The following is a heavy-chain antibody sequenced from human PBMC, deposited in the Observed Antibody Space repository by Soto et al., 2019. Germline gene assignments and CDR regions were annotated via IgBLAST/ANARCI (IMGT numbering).Heavy chain of an antibody. Sequence: QVQLVQSGAEVKKPGASVKVSCKASGYTFTSYDINWVRQATGQGLEWMGWMNPNSGNTAYAQKFQGRVTMTRNTSISTAHMELSSLRSEDTAVYYCARERSAAGTGWFDPWGQGTLVTVSS. J-gene: IGHJ5*02. CDR3: ARERSAAGTGWFDP. V-gene: IGHV1-8*01. CDR2: MNPNSGNT. D-gene: IGHD6-13*01. CDR1: GYTFTSYD.